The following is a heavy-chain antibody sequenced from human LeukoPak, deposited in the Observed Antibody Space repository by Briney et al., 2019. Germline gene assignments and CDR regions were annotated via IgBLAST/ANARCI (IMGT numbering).Heavy chain of an antibody. V-gene: IGHV1-69*06. CDR1: GGTFSSYD. J-gene: IGHJ4*02. CDR2: IIPFFGTV. D-gene: IGHD3-3*01. CDR3: ARGSGSMEYYFDY. Sequence: GSSVKVSCKASGGTFSSYDISWVRQGPGQGLEWMGGIIPFFGTVNYAQKFQGRVTITADKSTGTAYMELSSLRSEDTAVYYCARGSGSMEYYFDYWGQGTLVTVSS.